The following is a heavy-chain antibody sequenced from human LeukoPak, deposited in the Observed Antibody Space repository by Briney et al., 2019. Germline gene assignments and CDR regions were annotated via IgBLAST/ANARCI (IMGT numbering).Heavy chain of an antibody. D-gene: IGHD3-9*01. CDR1: DFIVSRNY. CDR2: VYSVNTT. CDR3: ARESSDLLTGYHRRFDY. Sequence: GGSLRLSCAASDFIVSRNYMSWVRQAPGKGLEWVSLVYSVNTTYYADSVKGRFTISRDNSKNTLYLQMNSLRAEDTAVYYCARESSDLLTGYHRRFDYWGPGTLVTVSS. J-gene: IGHJ4*02. V-gene: IGHV3-53*01.